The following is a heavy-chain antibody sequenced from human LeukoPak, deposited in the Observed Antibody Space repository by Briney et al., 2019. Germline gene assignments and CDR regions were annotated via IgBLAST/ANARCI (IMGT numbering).Heavy chain of an antibody. Sequence: ETLSLTCTVSGGSISSYYWSWIRQTPGKALEWLSAISSDDTAYYADSVKGRFIVSRDNSKNTVYLQLNSLRAEDTAIYFCVKEYDLWHEEGNWFDPWGQGTLVTVSS. V-gene: IGHV3-53*01. J-gene: IGHJ5*02. CDR1: GGSISSYY. CDR2: ISSDDTA. CDR3: VKEYDLWHEEGNWFDP. D-gene: IGHD3-3*01.